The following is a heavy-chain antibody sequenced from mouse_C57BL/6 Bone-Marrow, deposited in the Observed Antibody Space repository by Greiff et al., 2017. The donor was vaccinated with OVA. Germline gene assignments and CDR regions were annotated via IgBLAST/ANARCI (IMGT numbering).Heavy chain of an antibody. D-gene: IGHD1-1*01. J-gene: IGHJ1*03. CDR2: IYPRSGNT. CDR3: ASYYYGSSYDWYFDV. CDR1: GYTFTSYG. V-gene: IGHV1-81*01. Sequence: QVHVKQSGAELARPGASVKLSCKASGYTFTSYGISWVKQRTGQGLEWIGEIYPRSGNTYYNEKFKGKATLTADKSSSTAYMELRSLTSEDSAVYFCASYYYGSSYDWYFDVWGTGTTVTVSS.